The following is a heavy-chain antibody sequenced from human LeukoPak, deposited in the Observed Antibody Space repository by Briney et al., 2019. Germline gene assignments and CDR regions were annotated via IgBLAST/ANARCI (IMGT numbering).Heavy chain of an antibody. J-gene: IGHJ5*02. D-gene: IGHD2-21*01. Sequence: ASVEVSCKASGYTFTSYGISWVRQAPGQGLEWMGWISAYNGNTNYAQKLQGRVTMTTDTSTSTAYMELRSLRSDDTAVYYCASVSSFVVGGTEFDPWGQGTLVTVSS. CDR1: GYTFTSYG. V-gene: IGHV1-18*01. CDR2: ISAYNGNT. CDR3: ASVSSFVVGGTEFDP.